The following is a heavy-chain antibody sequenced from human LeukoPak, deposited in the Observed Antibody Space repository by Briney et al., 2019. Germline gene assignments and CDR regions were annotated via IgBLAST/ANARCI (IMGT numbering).Heavy chain of an antibody. CDR1: GYTFTAYY. D-gene: IGHD6-6*01. J-gene: IGHJ5*02. CDR3: ARDLLVDPNWFDP. Sequence: GASVKVSCKASGYTFTAYYMHWVRQAPGQGLEWMGWISPNSGGTNHAQKLQGRVTMTTDTSTSTAYMELRSLRSDDTAVYYCARDLLVDPNWFDPWGQGTLVTVSS. V-gene: IGHV1-2*02. CDR2: ISPNSGGT.